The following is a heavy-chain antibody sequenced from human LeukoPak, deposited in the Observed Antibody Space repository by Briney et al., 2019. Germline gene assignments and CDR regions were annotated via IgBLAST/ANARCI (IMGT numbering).Heavy chain of an antibody. CDR3: ARDWYCSSSICYTDRNWFDP. CDR1: GFTFGDYY. D-gene: IGHD2-2*02. V-gene: IGHV3-11*05. Sequence: PGGSLRLSCAASGFTFGDYYMSWIRQAPGKGLEWVSYISTTSSYTDYADSVRGRFTISRDNAKNLLYLQMNSLRPEDTAVYYCARDWYCSSSICYTDRNWFDPWGQGTLVTDSS. J-gene: IGHJ5*02. CDR2: ISTTSSYT.